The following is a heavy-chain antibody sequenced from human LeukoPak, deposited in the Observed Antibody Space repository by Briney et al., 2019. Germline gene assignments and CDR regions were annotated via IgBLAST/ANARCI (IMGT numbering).Heavy chain of an antibody. CDR1: GGTFSSYA. CDR2: IIPIFGTA. CDR3: ARATFMDPPSSSGWSYYYYYGMDV. Sequence: SVKVSCKASGGTFSSYAISWVRQAPGQGLEWMGGIIPIFGTANYAQKFQGRVTINADESTSTAYMELSSLRSEDTAVYYCARATFMDPPSSSGWSYYYYYGMDVWVQGTTVTVSS. D-gene: IGHD6-19*01. V-gene: IGHV1-69*13. J-gene: IGHJ6*02.